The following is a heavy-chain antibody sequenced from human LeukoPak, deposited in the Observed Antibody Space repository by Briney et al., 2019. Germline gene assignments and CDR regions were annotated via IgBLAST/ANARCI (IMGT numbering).Heavy chain of an antibody. D-gene: IGHD6-13*01. V-gene: IGHV4-59*08. CDR3: ARGSSSSYLDY. Sequence: PSETLSLTCTVSGGSISSYYWSWIRQPPGKGLEWIGYIYYSGSTYYNPSLKSRVTISVDTSKNQFSLKLSSVTAADTAVYYCARGSSSSYLDYWGQGTLVTVSS. CDR2: IYYSGST. J-gene: IGHJ4*02. CDR1: GGSISSYY.